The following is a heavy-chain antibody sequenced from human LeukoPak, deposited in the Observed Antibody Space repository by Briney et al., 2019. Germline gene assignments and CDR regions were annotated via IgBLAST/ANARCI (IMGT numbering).Heavy chain of an antibody. V-gene: IGHV4-34*01. J-gene: IGHJ6*03. Sequence: SETLSLTCAVYGGSFSGYYWTWIRQPPGKGLEWIGEINESGSTNYNPSLKSRLIMAVDTSKNQFSLNLTSVTAADTAVYYCARSHYYIDVWVTGTTVTVSS. CDR2: INESGST. CDR1: GGSFSGYY. CDR3: ARSHYYIDV.